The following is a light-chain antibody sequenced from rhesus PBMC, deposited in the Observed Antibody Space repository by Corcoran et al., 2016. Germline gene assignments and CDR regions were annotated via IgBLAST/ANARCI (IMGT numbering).Light chain of an antibody. J-gene: IGKJ1*01. V-gene: IGKV2-82*01. CDR1: QSLVYSDGKTY. CDR2: LVS. CDR3: MQALRSPWT. Sequence: DIVMTQTPLSLPVTLGEPASISCRSSQSLVYSDGKTYLDWYLQKPGQFPQRLMYLVSKRASGVPDKFVGNGSGTDFTLKIGRVGAGDVGVYYCMQALRSPWTFGQGTKVEIK.